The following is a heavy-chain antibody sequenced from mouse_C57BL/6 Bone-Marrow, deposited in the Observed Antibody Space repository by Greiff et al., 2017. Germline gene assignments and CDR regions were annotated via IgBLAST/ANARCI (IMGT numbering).Heavy chain of an antibody. J-gene: IGHJ4*01. CDR3: VRLYYYYDGYAMDY. CDR1: GFSFNTYA. Sequence: EVQRVESGGGLVQPKGSLKLSCAASGFSFNTYAMNWVRQAPGKGLEWVARIRSKSNNYATYYADSVKDRFTISRDDSDSMLYQQKINIKTEDTAMYYCVRLYYYYDGYAMDYWGQGTSVTVSS. V-gene: IGHV10-1*01. CDR2: IRSKSNNYAT. D-gene: IGHD2-4*01.